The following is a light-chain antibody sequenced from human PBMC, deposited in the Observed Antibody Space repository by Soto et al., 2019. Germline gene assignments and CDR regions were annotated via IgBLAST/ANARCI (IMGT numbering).Light chain of an antibody. CDR1: EDIKSY. Sequence: DIQMTQSPSSLSASVGDRVTITCRATEDIKSYLAWFQQKPGKAPKSLIYAASTLQSGVPSRFAGSVSGTEFSLSISSIRPEDFATNYCQKYSAYPLTFGQGTRLETK. V-gene: IGKV1-16*01. CDR2: AAS. J-gene: IGKJ5*01. CDR3: QKYSAYPLT.